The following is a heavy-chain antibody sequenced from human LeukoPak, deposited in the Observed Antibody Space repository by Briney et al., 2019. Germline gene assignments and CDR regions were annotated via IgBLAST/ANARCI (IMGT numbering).Heavy chain of an antibody. CDR1: GFTFSTYA. V-gene: IGHV3-64D*09. CDR2: ISSYGGST. CDR3: VRDDACCDFQH. J-gene: IGHJ1*01. Sequence: GGSLRLSCSASGFTFSTYAIHWVRQAPGKGLEYVSAISSYGGSTYYADSVKGRFTISRDNSKNTLYLQMSSLRPEDTAVYYCVRDDACCDFQHWGQGTLVTVSS. D-gene: IGHD2-21*01.